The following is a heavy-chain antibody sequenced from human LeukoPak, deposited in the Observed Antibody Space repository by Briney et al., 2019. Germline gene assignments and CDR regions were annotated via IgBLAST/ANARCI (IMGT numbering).Heavy chain of an antibody. CDR3: AREIEVAGDAFDI. D-gene: IGHD6-19*01. J-gene: IGHJ3*02. Sequence: GGSLRLSCAASGFTFSSYEMHWVRQAPGKGLEWVSYISSSGSTIYYADSVKGRFTISRDNAKNSLYLQMNNLRAEDTAVYYCAREIEVAGDAFDIWGQGTMVTVSS. V-gene: IGHV3-48*03. CDR2: ISSSGSTI. CDR1: GFTFSSYE.